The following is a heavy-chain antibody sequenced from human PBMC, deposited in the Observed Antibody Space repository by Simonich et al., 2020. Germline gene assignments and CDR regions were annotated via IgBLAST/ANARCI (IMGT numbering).Heavy chain of an antibody. Sequence: EVQLVESGGGLVQPGGSLRLSCAASGFTFSSCWIHWVRQAPGKGLVWVLRSNSDGSSTSYADSLKCRFTISRDNAKNTLYLQRNSLRAEDTAVYYCARNRLDYWGQGTLVTVSS. CDR2: SNSDGSST. CDR3: ARNRLDY. V-gene: IGHV3-74*01. CDR1: GFTFSSCW. J-gene: IGHJ4*02.